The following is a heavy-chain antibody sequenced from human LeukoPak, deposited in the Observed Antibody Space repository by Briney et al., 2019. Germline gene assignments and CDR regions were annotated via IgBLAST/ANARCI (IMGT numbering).Heavy chain of an antibody. CDR2: ISPSGSTK. Sequence: GGSLRLSCAASGFSFSSYEMNWVRRAPGKGLEWVSNISPSGSTKYYADSVKGRFTVSRDNAKNSLYLQMNSLRAGDTGVYYCTKLAVASAVSWAQRPLVTVSS. D-gene: IGHD6-19*01. J-gene: IGHJ5*02. CDR1: GFSFSSYE. CDR3: TKLAVASAVS. V-gene: IGHV3-48*03.